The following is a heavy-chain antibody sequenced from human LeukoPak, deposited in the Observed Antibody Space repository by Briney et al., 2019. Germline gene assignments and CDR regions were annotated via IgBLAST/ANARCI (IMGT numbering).Heavy chain of an antibody. CDR3: ASPPPYSGSYYFDY. D-gene: IGHD1-26*01. CDR1: GGTFSSYA. J-gene: IGHJ4*02. V-gene: IGHV1-69*13. Sequence: PGASVKVSCKASGGTFSSYAISWVRQAPGQGLEWMGGIIPIFGTANYAQKFQGRVTITADESTSTAYMELSSLRSEDTAVYYCASPPPYSGSYYFDYWGQGTLVTVSS. CDR2: IIPIFGTA.